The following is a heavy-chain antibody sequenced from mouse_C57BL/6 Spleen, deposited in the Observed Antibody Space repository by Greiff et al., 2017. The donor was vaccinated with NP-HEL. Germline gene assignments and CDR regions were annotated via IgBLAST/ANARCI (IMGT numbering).Heavy chain of an antibody. D-gene: IGHD1-1*02. CDR1: GYTFTSYW. CDR3: AREGVYGHFAY. Sequence: QVQLQQPGAELVKPGASVKLSCKASGYTFTSYWMHWVKQRPGQGLEWIGMIHPNSGSTNYNEKFKSKATLTVDKSSSTAYMQLSRLTSEDSAVYYFAREGVYGHFAYWGQGTLVTVSA. CDR2: IHPNSGST. J-gene: IGHJ3*01. V-gene: IGHV1-64*01.